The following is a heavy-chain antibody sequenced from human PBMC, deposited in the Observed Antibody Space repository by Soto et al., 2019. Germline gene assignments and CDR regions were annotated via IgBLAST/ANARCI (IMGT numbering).Heavy chain of an antibody. CDR1: GFTFSSYA. CDR2: ISYDGSNK. V-gene: IGHV3-30-3*01. J-gene: IGHJ4*02. CDR3: ETMVRGVIGDYFDY. D-gene: IGHD3-10*01. Sequence: GGSLRLSCAASGFTFSSYAMHWVRQAPGKGLEWVAVISYDGSNKYYADSVKGRFTISRDNSKNTLYLQMNSLRAEDTAVYYCETMVRGVIGDYFDYWGQGTLVTVSS.